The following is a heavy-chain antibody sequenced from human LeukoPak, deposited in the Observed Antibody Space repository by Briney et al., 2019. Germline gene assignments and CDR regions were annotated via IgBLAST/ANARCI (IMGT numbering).Heavy chain of an antibody. Sequence: PGGSLRLSCAASGFTFDDYAMHWVRQAPGKGLEWVSGISWNSGSIGYADSVKGRFTISRDNAKNSLYLQMNSLRAEDTALYYCARSPVWSATMFQDYYYYYMDVWGKGTTVTVSS. CDR3: ARSPVWSATMFQDYYYYYMDV. D-gene: IGHD5-12*01. CDR2: ISWNSGSI. CDR1: GFTFDDYA. J-gene: IGHJ6*03. V-gene: IGHV3-9*01.